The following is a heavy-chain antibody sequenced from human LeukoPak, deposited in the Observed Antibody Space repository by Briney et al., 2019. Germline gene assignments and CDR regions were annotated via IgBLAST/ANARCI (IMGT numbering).Heavy chain of an antibody. Sequence: KPSETLSLTCAVYGGSFSGYYWSWIRQPPGKGLEWIRQINHSGSTNYNPSLKSRVPISVDTSKNQFSLKLNSVTPAAPPVYYFARENPSITMVRGVIIDWGQGTLVTVSS. CDR3: ARENPSITMVRGVIID. CDR1: GGSFSGYY. D-gene: IGHD3-10*01. CDR2: INHSGST. V-gene: IGHV4-34*01. J-gene: IGHJ4*02.